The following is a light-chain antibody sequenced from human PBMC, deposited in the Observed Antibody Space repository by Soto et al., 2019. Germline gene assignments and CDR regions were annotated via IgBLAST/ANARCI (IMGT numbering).Light chain of an antibody. CDR2: GAS. Sequence: EIVLTQSPGTLSLSPGERATLSCRASQSVSSNYLAWYQQRPGQAPRLLIYGASTRATDIPARFSGSGSGTDFTLTISDVQPEDFAVYYCHQRQSWPRTFGQGTKGDNK. V-gene: IGKV3-11*01. CDR3: HQRQSWPRT. CDR1: QSVSSNY. J-gene: IGKJ1*01.